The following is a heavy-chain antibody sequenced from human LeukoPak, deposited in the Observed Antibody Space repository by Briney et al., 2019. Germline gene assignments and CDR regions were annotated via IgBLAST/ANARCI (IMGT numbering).Heavy chain of an antibody. CDR1: GFTFDDYA. CDR2: ISWDGGST. V-gene: IGHV3-43D*03. D-gene: IGHD6-13*01. Sequence: PGGSLRLSCAASGFTFDDYAMHWVRQAPGKGLEWVSLISWDGGSTYYADSVKGRFTISSDNSKNSLYLQMNSLIAEDTALYYCAKDGIAAAGTLLYYYYYYMDVWGKGTTVTVSS. J-gene: IGHJ6*03. CDR3: AKDGIAAAGTLLYYYYYYMDV.